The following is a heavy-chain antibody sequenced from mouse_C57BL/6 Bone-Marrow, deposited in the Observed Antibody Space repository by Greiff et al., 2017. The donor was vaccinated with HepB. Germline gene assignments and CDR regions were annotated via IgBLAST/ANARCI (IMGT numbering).Heavy chain of an antibody. J-gene: IGHJ3*01. D-gene: IGHD1-1*01. Sequence: EVKLQESGPGLVKPSQSLSLTCSVTGYSITSGYYWNWIRQFPGNKLEWMGYISYDGSNNYNPSLKNRISITRDTSKNQFFLKLNSVTTEDTATYYCARHYYYPFAYWGQGTLVTVSA. CDR1: GYSITSGYY. CDR2: ISYDGSN. CDR3: ARHYYYPFAY. V-gene: IGHV3-6*01.